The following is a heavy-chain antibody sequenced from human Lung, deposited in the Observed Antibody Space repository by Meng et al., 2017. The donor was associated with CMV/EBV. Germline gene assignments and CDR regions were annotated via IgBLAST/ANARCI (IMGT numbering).Heavy chain of an antibody. D-gene: IGHD6-13*01. CDR2: IRGRRKDS. CDR3: ARDWMVLEDADSNSWYWLDT. V-gene: IGHV3-21*01. J-gene: IGHJ5*02. Sequence: RTWGSEAQGEGVEWDAAIRGRRKDSRYADAGRGRCTIARDNAKNALYLQKNSRRAEDTAVYYCARDWMVLEDADSNSWYWLDTWGQGALVTVSS.